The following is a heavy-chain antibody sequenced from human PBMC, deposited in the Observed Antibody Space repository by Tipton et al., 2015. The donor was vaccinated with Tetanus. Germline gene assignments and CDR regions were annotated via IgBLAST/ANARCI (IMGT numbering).Heavy chain of an antibody. CDR3: ARRRSAILSGSYHWYFDL. J-gene: IGHJ2*01. Sequence: QLVQSGAEVGKPGESLKISCQGSGYNFSHYSIGWVRQLPGRGLEWMGIVDPRDSQATYGPSFQAQVTLSADRSISTASLQWSSLRASDTGIYYCARRRSAILSGSYHWYFDLWGRGTRVTVSS. CDR1: GYNFSHYS. D-gene: IGHD3-9*01. CDR2: VDPRDSQA. V-gene: IGHV5-51*01.